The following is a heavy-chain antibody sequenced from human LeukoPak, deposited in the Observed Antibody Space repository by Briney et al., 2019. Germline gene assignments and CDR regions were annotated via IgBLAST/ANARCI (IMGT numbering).Heavy chain of an antibody. V-gene: IGHV4-59*01. J-gene: IGHJ5*02. D-gene: IGHD3-10*01. Sequence: PSETLSLTCTVSGGSISSYYWSWIRQPPGKGLEWIGYIYYSGSTNYNPSLKSRVTISVDTSKNQFSLKLSSVTAADTAVYYCARDDCDGSGSCYNWFDPWGQGTLVTVSS. CDR2: IYYSGST. CDR3: ARDDCDGSGSCYNWFDP. CDR1: GGSISSYY.